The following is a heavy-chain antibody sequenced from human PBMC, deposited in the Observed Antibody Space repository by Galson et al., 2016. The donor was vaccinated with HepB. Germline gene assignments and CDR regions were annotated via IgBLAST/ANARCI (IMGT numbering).Heavy chain of an antibody. V-gene: IGHV4-39*01. CDR1: GVNIRRSQYY. J-gene: IGHJ4*02. D-gene: IGHD2-8*01. CDR3: AGGNVYFVY. CDR2: LHYTGTA. Sequence: SETLSLTCEVSGVNIRRSQYYWGWVRQPPGKALEWIGSLHYTGTAYYNEALKTRVTISEDTSRNAVSLRLSSLSAADTALYFCAGGNVYFVYWGQGALVTVSS.